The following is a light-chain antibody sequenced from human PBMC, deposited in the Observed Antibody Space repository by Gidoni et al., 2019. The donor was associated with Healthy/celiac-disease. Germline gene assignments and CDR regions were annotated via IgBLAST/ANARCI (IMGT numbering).Light chain of an antibody. Sequence: QSVLTQPPSVSAAPGQKVTIPCSGSSSNIGNNYVPWYQQLPGTAPKLLIYDNNKRPSGIPDRFSGSKSGTSATLGITGLQTGDEADYYCGTWDSSLSAVFGGGTKLTVL. V-gene: IGLV1-51*01. CDR3: GTWDSSLSAV. CDR1: SSNIGNNY. J-gene: IGLJ2*01. CDR2: DNN.